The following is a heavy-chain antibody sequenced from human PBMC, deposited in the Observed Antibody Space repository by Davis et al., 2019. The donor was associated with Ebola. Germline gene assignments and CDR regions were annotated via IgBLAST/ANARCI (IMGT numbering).Heavy chain of an antibody. Sequence: MPSETLSLTCTVSGGSISSYYWSWVRQPPGKGLEWIGYIYYSGSTNYNPSLKSRVTISVDTSKNQFSLNLSSVTAADTAVYYCARDGYCSSTSCYNWFDPWGQGTLVTVSS. CDR1: GGSISSYY. D-gene: IGHD2-2*03. CDR3: ARDGYCSSTSCYNWFDP. J-gene: IGHJ5*02. V-gene: IGHV4-59*01. CDR2: IYYSGST.